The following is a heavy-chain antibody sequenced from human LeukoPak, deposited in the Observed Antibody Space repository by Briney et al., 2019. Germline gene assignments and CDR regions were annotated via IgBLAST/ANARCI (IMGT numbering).Heavy chain of an antibody. J-gene: IGHJ4*02. CDR2: ISYDGSNK. D-gene: IGHD3-3*01. CDR3: AKDGLGFWSGYSSHFDY. CDR1: GFTFSSYA. V-gene: IGHV3-30-3*01. Sequence: PPGRSLRLSCAASGFTFSSYAMHWVRQAPGKGLEWVAVISYDGSNKYYADSVKGRFTISRDNSKNTLYLQMNSLRAEDTAVYYCAKDGLGFWSGYSSHFDYWGQGTLVTVSS.